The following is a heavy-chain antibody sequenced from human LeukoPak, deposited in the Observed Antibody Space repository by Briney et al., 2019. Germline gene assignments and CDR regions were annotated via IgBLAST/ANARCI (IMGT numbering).Heavy chain of an antibody. Sequence: GGSLRLSCAASGFNFNNYDMHWVRQAPGKGLEWVSALGSAGDTYYPDSVRGRFTISKQTAKNSLYLQMTSLRDEDTAVYYCVRGRRSYGFDHWGQGTLVTVSS. CDR2: LGSAGDT. D-gene: IGHD3-16*01. J-gene: IGHJ4*02. CDR1: GFNFNNYD. CDR3: VRGRRSYGFDH. V-gene: IGHV3-13*01.